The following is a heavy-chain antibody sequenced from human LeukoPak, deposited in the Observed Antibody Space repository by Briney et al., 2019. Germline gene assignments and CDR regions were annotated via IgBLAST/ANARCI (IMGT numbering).Heavy chain of an antibody. CDR1: RDSISSYY. CDR3: ARGPTLTTDY. D-gene: IGHD4-17*01. CDR2: IYYSGST. J-gene: IGHJ4*02. Sequence: SETLSLTCTVSRDSISSYYWSWIRQPPGKGLEWIGYIYYSGSTNYNPSLKSRVTISLDTARNQFSLKLSSVTAADTAMYYCARGPTLTTDYWGQGTLVTVSS. V-gene: IGHV4-59*01.